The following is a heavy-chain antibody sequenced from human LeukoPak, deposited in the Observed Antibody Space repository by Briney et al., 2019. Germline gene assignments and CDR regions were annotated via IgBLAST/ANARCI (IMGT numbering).Heavy chain of an antibody. V-gene: IGHV4-59*08. Sequence: PSETLSLTCTVSAGSISSYYWSWIRQPPGKGLEWIAYIYYSGSTNYSPSLKSRVTVSLDTSKNQLSLKLSSVTAADTAVYYCAGSRRVTGDGTFDYWGQGTLVTVSS. D-gene: IGHD7-27*01. CDR3: AGSRRVTGDGTFDY. J-gene: IGHJ4*02. CDR1: AGSISSYY. CDR2: IYYSGST.